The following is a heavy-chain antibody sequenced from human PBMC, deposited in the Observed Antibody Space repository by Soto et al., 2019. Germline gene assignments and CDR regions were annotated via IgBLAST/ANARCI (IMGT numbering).Heavy chain of an antibody. CDR1: GYTFTSYY. V-gene: IGHV1-46*04. Sequence: QVQLVQSGAEVKKPGASVRVSCKASGYTFTSYYIHWVRQAPGQGLEWVSIINPVGGSTNYAQKLPGRVTVTSDTSTSTVHMELSSLRSEDTAVYYCARGWGRVVYAMDVWGQGTTVTVSS. J-gene: IGHJ6*02. D-gene: IGHD1-26*01. CDR2: INPVGGST. CDR3: ARGWGRVVYAMDV.